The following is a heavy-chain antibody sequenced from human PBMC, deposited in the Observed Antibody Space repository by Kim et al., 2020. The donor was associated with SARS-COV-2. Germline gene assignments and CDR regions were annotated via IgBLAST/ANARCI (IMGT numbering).Heavy chain of an antibody. CDR3: AKDHPRHYYDSSGYSPNYFDY. CDR2: ISWNSGSI. V-gene: IGHV3-9*01. Sequence: GGSLRLSCAASGFTFDDYAMHWVRQAPGKGLEWVSGISWNSGSIGYADSVKGRFTISRDNAKNSLYLQMNSLRAEDTALYYCAKDHPRHYYDSSGYSPNYFDYWGQGTLVTVSS. CDR1: GFTFDDYA. J-gene: IGHJ4*02. D-gene: IGHD3-22*01.